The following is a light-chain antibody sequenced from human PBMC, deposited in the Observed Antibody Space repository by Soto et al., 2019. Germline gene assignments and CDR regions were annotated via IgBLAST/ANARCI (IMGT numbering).Light chain of an antibody. J-gene: IGKJ1*01. CDR2: DVS. CDR3: QQYNRYWT. Sequence: EIQITHSPSTLSESILDRVNLTFRASQSLDNCLAWYQQKPGKSPKLLIYDVSSLESGVPSRFSGSGSETEFTLTISSLFPDDFATYYCQQYNRYWTCGKGPTGAIK. CDR1: QSLDNC. V-gene: IGKV1-5*01.